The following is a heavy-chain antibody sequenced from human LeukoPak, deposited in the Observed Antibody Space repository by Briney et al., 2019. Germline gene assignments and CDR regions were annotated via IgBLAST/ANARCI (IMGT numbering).Heavy chain of an antibody. Sequence: GGSLRLSCAASGFTFSSYAMNWVRQAPGKGLEWVSAISGSGGSTYYADSVKGRFTISRDNSKNTLYLQMNSLRAEDTAVYYCARDLVVVAASYWGQGTLVTVSS. J-gene: IGHJ4*02. D-gene: IGHD2-15*01. V-gene: IGHV3-23*01. CDR3: ARDLVVVAASY. CDR2: ISGSGGST. CDR1: GFTFSSYA.